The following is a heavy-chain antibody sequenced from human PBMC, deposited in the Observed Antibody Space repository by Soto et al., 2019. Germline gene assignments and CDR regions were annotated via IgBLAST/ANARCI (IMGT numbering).Heavy chain of an antibody. CDR3: AREKRTYYYDSSGYITAY. Sequence: ASVKVSCKASGYTFTSYGISWVRQAPGQGLEWMGWISAYNGNTNYAQKLQGRVTMTTDTSTSTAYMELRSLRSDDTAVYYCAREKRTYYYDSSGYITAYWGQGTLVTVSS. V-gene: IGHV1-18*01. J-gene: IGHJ4*02. CDR2: ISAYNGNT. CDR1: GYTFTSYG. D-gene: IGHD3-22*01.